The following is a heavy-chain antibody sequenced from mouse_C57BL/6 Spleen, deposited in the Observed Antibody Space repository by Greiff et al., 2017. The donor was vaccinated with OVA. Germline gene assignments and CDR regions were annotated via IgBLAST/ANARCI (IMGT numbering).Heavy chain of an antibody. CDR2: IYPGDGDT. Sequence: VKLMESGPELVKPGASVKISCKASGYAFSSSWMNWVKQRPGKGLEWIGRIYPGDGDTNYNGKFKGKATLTADKSSSTAYMQLSSLTSEDSAVYFCARDGGTYYGFDYWGQGTTLTVSS. CDR3: ARDGGTYYGFDY. CDR1: GYAFSSSW. D-gene: IGHD1-1*01. J-gene: IGHJ2*01. V-gene: IGHV1-82*01.